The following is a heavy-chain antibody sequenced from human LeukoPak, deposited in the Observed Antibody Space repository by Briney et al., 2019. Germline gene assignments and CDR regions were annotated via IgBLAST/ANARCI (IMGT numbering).Heavy chain of an antibody. CDR3: ARRYYDAFDI. V-gene: IGHV5-51*01. CDR2: IYPGDSDT. J-gene: IGHJ3*02. CDR1: GYSFTNNW. Sequence: PGGSLRLSCKGSGYSFTNNWIGWVRQVPGKGLEWLGIIYPGDSDTTYSPSFQGHVTISADKSTSTAYLQWNSLKASDTAMYYCARRYYDAFDIWGQGTMVTVSS. D-gene: IGHD3-10*01.